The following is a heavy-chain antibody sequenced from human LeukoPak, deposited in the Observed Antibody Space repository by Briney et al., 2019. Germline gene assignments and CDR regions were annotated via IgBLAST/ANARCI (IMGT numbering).Heavy chain of an antibody. Sequence: GGSLRLSCAASGFTLTNAWVSWVRAAPGKGLEWVGGIKTKTDDGTTDYAAPVKGRFTISRDDSENTLYLQMNSLKTEDTAVYYCTTDRYYDSSGYYFVDYWGQGTLVTVSS. CDR2: IKTKTDDGTT. CDR3: TTDRYYDSSGYYFVDY. J-gene: IGHJ4*02. D-gene: IGHD3-22*01. CDR1: GFTLTNAW. V-gene: IGHV3-15*01.